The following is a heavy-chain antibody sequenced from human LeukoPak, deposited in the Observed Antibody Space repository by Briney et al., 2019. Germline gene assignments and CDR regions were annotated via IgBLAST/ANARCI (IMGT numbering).Heavy chain of an antibody. Sequence: GASVKVSCKASGYIFSNYGISWVRQAPGHGLEWMGWISSAGNTNYAPKFQDRATMTTDTSTSTAYIELRSLRFDDTAVYYCARGGGSGNATSSKNWGQGTLVTVSS. V-gene: IGHV1-18*01. D-gene: IGHD6-13*01. CDR1: GYIFSNYG. CDR3: ARGGGSGNATSSKN. J-gene: IGHJ4*02. CDR2: ISSAGNT.